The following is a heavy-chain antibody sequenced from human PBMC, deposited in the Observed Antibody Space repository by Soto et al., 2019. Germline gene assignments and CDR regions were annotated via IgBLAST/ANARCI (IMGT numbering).Heavy chain of an antibody. J-gene: IGHJ4*02. CDR1: GGSFSGYY. V-gene: IGHV4-34*01. CDR3: ARGPSQYCSSTSCYVGQLLTGTTIASLDY. CDR2: INHSGST. Sequence: SETLSLTCAVYGGSFSGYYWSWIRQPPGKGLEWIGEINHSGSTNYNPSLKSRVTISVDTSKNQFSLKLSSVTAADTAVYYCARGPSQYCSSTSCYVGQLLTGTTIASLDYWGQGTLVTVSS. D-gene: IGHD2-2*01.